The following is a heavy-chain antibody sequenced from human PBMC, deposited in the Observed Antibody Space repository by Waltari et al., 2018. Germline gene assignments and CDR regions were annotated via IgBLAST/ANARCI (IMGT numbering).Heavy chain of an antibody. Sequence: EVQLVESGGGLIQPGGSLRLSCEASGFRVSYNYMSWVRQAPGKGREGVSVIQAGGSTYYGDAVKGRFIISRDISKNTLYLQMNSLTVDDSAMYFCARAGLGSPSQWLQLFDSWGQGTLVTVSS. CDR1: GFRVSYNY. D-gene: IGHD5-12*01. CDR2: IQAGGST. V-gene: IGHV3-53*01. J-gene: IGHJ4*02. CDR3: ARAGLGSPSQWLQLFDS.